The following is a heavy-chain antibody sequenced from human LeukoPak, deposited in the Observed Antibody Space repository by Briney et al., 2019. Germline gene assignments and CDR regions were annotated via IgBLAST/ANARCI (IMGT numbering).Heavy chain of an antibody. J-gene: IGHJ3*02. D-gene: IGHD2-15*01. CDR3: AIERSNYCGGGSCLTVDAFDI. CDR2: IYYSGST. V-gene: IGHV4-39*01. CDR1: GGSISSSSYY. Sequence: SETLSLTCTVSGGSISSSSYYWGWIRQPPGKGLEWIGSIYYSGSTYYNPSLKSRVTISVDTSKNQFSLKLSSVTAADTAVYYCAIERSNYCGGGSCLTVDAFDIWGQGTMVTVSS.